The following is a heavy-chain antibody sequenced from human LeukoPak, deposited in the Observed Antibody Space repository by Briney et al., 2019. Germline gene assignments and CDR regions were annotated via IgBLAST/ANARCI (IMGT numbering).Heavy chain of an antibody. CDR3: ARGKYSSGPFYYYYYMDV. D-gene: IGHD6-19*01. V-gene: IGHV1-8*01. CDR1: GYTFTSYD. J-gene: IGHJ6*03. CDR2: MNPNSGNT. Sequence: ASVKVSCKASGYTFTSYDINWVRQATGQGLEWMGWMNPNSGNTGYAQKFQGRVTMTRNTSISTAYMELSSLRSEDTAVYYCARGKYSSGPFYYYYYMDVWGKGTTVTVSS.